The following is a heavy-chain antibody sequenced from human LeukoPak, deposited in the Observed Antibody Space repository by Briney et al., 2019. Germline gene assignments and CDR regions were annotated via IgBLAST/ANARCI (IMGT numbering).Heavy chain of an antibody. CDR1: GGTFISYT. Sequence: SVKVSCKASGGTFISYTISWVRQAPGQGREWMGRIIPILAIANYAQKFQGRVTITADKSTSTAYMELSSLRSEDTAVYYCARGYCSGGSCYSLDYWGQGTLVTVSS. CDR2: IIPILAIA. V-gene: IGHV1-69*02. D-gene: IGHD2-15*01. J-gene: IGHJ4*02. CDR3: ARGYCSGGSCYSLDY.